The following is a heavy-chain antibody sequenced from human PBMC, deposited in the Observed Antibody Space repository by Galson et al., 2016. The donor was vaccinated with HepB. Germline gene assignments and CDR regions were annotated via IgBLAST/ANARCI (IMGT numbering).Heavy chain of an antibody. Sequence: SLRLSCAASGFTFSRFGMYWVRQAPGKGLEWMAVIWYDGSNKYYADSVKGRFTISRDNSKNTLYLQMNSLRAEDTAVYYCARVPGTTDSLWDYFDYWGQGSLVTVSS. J-gene: IGHJ4*02. V-gene: IGHV3-33*07. CDR2: IWYDGSNK. D-gene: IGHD1-7*01. CDR1: GFTFSRFG. CDR3: ARVPGTTDSLWDYFDY.